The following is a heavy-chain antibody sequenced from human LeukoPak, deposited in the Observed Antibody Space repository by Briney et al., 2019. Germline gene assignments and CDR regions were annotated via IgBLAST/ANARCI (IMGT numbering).Heavy chain of an antibody. V-gene: IGHV5-51*01. CDR2: IYPGDSDT. J-gene: IGHJ4*02. CDR1: GYSFTSNC. D-gene: IGHD3-10*01. Sequence: GESLKISCKGSGYSFTSNCIGWVRQMPGKGLEWMGIIYPGDSDTRYSPSFEGQVTISADKSISTAYLQWSSLKASDTAMYYCARLTYGSGSRVDYWGQGTLVTVSS. CDR3: ARLTYGSGSRVDY.